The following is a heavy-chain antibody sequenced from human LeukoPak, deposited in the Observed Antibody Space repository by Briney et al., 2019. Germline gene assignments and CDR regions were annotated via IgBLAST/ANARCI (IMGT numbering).Heavy chain of an antibody. J-gene: IGHJ6*02. CDR1: GFTFSSYA. CDR3: ARDGRIAAAGDYYYYGMDV. D-gene: IGHD6-13*01. V-gene: IGHV3-48*03. CDR2: ISSSGSTI. Sequence: GGSLRLSCAASGFTFSSYAMSWVRQAPGKGLEWVSAISSSGSTIYYADSVKGRFTISRDNAKNSLYLQMNSLRAEDTAVYYCARDGRIAAAGDYYYYGMDVWGQGTTVTVSS.